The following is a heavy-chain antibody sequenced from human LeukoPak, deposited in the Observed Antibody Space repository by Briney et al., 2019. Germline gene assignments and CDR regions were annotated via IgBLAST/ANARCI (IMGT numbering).Heavy chain of an antibody. CDR1: GGSISSSSYY. CDR3: ARLDYYDSSGYYYLPHFDY. D-gene: IGHD3-22*01. J-gene: IGHJ4*02. Sequence: SETLSLTCTVSGGSISSSSYYWGWIRQPPGKGLEWIGSIYYSGSTYYNPSLKSRVTISVDTSKNQFSLKLSSVTAADTAAYYCARLDYYDSSGYYYLPHFDYWGQGTLVTVSS. CDR2: IYYSGST. V-gene: IGHV4-39*01.